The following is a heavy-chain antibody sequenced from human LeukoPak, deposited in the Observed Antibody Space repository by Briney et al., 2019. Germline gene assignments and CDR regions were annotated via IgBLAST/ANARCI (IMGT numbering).Heavy chain of an antibody. D-gene: IGHD3-3*02. Sequence: RSGGSLRLSCAASGFTFEDYAMHWVRQAPGKGLEWVSGISWNSGSIGYADSVKGRFTISRDNAKNSLYLQMNSLRSEDTAVYYCATHPRSLEEVPIDYWGQGTLVTVSS. CDR1: GFTFEDYA. CDR3: ATHPRSLEEVPIDY. CDR2: ISWNSGSI. V-gene: IGHV3-9*01. J-gene: IGHJ4*02.